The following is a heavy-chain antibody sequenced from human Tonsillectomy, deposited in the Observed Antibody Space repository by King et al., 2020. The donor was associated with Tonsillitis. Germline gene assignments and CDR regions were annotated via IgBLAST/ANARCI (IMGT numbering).Heavy chain of an antibody. V-gene: IGHV1-18*01. D-gene: IGHD6-19*01. CDR3: ARDKWRWLVPRPIDY. Sequence: QLVQSGAEVKKPGASVKVSCKASGYTFTSYGISWVRQAPGQGLEWMGWISAYNANTNYAQRLQGRVTMTTDTSTSTAYMELRSLRSDDTAVYYCARDKWRWLVPRPIDYWGQGTLVTVSS. CDR1: GYTFTSYG. J-gene: IGHJ4*02. CDR2: ISAYNANT.